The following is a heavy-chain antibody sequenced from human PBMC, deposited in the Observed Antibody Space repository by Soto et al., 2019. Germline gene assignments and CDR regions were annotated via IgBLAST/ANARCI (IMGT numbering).Heavy chain of an antibody. D-gene: IGHD3-16*01. CDR2: IYYSGST. J-gene: IGHJ5*02. CDR1: GGSISSYY. CDR3: ARGGGYGSDWFDP. V-gene: IGHV4-59*01. Sequence: PSETLSLTCTVSGGSISSYYWSWIRQPPGKGLEWIGYIYYSGSTNYNPSLKSRVTISVDTSKNQFSLKLSSVTAADTAVYYCARGGGYGSDWFDPWGRGTLVTVSS.